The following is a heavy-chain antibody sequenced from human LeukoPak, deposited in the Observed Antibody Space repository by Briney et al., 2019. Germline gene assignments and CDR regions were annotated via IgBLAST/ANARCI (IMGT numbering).Heavy chain of an antibody. J-gene: IGHJ5*02. Sequence: SGGSLRLSCAASGFTFSSYGMNWVRQAPGKGLEWVSYISSSGSTIYYADSVKGRFTISRDNAKNSLYLQMNSLRAEDTAVYYCARGGPYYYDSSGTGFDPWGQGTLVTVSS. CDR1: GFTFSSYG. CDR2: ISSSGSTI. V-gene: IGHV3-48*04. D-gene: IGHD3-22*01. CDR3: ARGGPYYYDSSGTGFDP.